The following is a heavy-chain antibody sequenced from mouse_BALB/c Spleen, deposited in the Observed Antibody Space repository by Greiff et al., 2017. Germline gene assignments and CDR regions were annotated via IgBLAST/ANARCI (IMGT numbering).Heavy chain of an antibody. CDR3: ARWDYDRWYFDY. CDR1: GYTFTEYT. V-gene: IGHV1-18*01. D-gene: IGHD2-4*01. J-gene: IGHJ2*01. CDR2: INPNNGGT. Sequence: VQLKQSGPELVKPGASVKISCKTSGYTFTEYTMHWVKQSHGKSLEWIGGINPNNGGTIYNQKFKGKATLTVDKSSSTAYMELRSLTSEDTAVYYCARWDYDRWYFDYWGQGTTLTVSS.